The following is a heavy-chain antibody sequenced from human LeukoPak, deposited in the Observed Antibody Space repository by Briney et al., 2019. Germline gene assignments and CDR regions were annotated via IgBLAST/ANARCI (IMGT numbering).Heavy chain of an antibody. CDR2: ISYDGSNK. J-gene: IGHJ4*02. V-gene: IGHV3-30-3*01. Sequence: PGRSLRLSCAASGFTFSSYAMHWVRQAPGKGLEWVAVISYDGSNKYYADSVKGRFTISRDNSKNTLYLQMNSLRAEDTAVYYCARESQSGGEVDYWGQGTLVTVSS. D-gene: IGHD3-10*01. CDR3: ARESQSGGEVDY. CDR1: GFTFSSYA.